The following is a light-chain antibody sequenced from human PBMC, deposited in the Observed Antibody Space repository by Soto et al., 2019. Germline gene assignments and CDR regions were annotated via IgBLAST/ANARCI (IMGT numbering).Light chain of an antibody. J-gene: IGKJ5*01. Sequence: EIVLTQSPGTLSLSPGERATLSCRASQSVSSSYLAWYQQKPGQAPRLLIYDASNRATGIPARFSGSRSGTDFTLTISRLEPEVFIVYYWQQRTNWPWLISFGQGTRLEIK. CDR2: DAS. V-gene: IGKV3D-20*02. CDR3: QQRTNWPWLIS. CDR1: QSVSSSY.